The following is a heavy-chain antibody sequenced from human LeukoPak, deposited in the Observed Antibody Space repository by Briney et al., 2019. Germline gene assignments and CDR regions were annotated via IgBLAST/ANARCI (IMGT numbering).Heavy chain of an antibody. Sequence: PGGSLRLSCAASGFSFSSYAMHWVRQAPGKGLEWVAAISYDGSKKYYADSVKGRFTISRDNSKNTLYLQMNSLRAEDTAVYYCAKDQHSSTWYFDDWGQGTLVTVSS. D-gene: IGHD6-13*01. CDR3: AKDQHSSTWYFDD. J-gene: IGHJ4*02. CDR2: ISYDGSKK. V-gene: IGHV3-30*18. CDR1: GFSFSSYA.